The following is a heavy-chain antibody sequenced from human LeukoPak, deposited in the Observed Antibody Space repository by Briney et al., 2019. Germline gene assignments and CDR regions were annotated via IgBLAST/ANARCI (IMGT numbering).Heavy chain of an antibody. J-gene: IGHJ4*02. CDR2: IKPDGSEI. CDR1: GFTFSDSW. V-gene: IGHV3-7*02. Sequence: PGGSLRLSCAASGFTFSDSWMDWVRQAPGKGLEWVANIKPDGSEIYYVDSVKGRFTISRDNAGNSLYLQMNSLRAEDTAVYFCSHTLDSWGQGTLVTVSS. CDR3: SHTLDS. D-gene: IGHD2/OR15-2a*01.